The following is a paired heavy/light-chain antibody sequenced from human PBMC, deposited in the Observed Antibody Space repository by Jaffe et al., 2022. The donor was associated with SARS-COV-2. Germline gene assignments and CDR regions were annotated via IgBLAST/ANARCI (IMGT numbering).Heavy chain of an antibody. V-gene: IGHV3-15*01. CDR3: ATVYSGLTYYYYYYMDV. D-gene: IGHD2-21*01. Sequence: EVQLVESGGGLVKPGGSLRLSCAASGLTFSSAWMTWVRQAPGKGLEWIGRIKSKVDGEKIDYAAPVKGRFTISRDDSKNTLYLQMSRLQTEDTAVYYCATVYSGLTYYYYYYMDVWGKGTTVTVSS. J-gene: IGHJ6*03. CDR2: IKSKVDGEKI. CDR1: GLTFSSAW.
Light chain of an antibody. J-gene: IGKJ5*01. CDR1: QSISNY. Sequence: EIVLTQSPATLSLSPGERATLSCRASQSISNYLAWYQQKPGQAPRLLIYDASNRATGIPARFSGSGSGTDFTLTISSLEPEDFAVYYCQQRSNWLSITFGQGTRLEIK. CDR2: DAS. V-gene: IGKV3-11*01. CDR3: QQRSNWLSIT.